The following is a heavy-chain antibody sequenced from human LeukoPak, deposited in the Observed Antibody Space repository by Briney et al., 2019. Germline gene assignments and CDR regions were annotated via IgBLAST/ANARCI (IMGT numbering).Heavy chain of an antibody. CDR2: IYYSGST. CDR1: GGSISSSSYY. D-gene: IGHD1-7*01. CDR3: ARLRNWNYFYNY. J-gene: IGHJ4*02. Sequence: SETLSLTCTVSGGSISSSSYYWGWIRQPPGKGLEWIGTIYYSGSTFYNPSLKSRVTISVDTSNNHFSLKLSSVTAAGTAVYYCARLRNWNYFYNYGGEGTLHTVSA. V-gene: IGHV4-39*02.